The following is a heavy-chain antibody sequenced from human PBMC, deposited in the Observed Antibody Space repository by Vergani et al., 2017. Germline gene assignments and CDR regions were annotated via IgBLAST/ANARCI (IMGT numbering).Heavy chain of an antibody. CDR1: GYTFTDSQ. Sequence: AQLASSGPEMRKPWASVKVSCRASGYTFTDSQLHWFRQAPGQGPEWMGWIKPQSGGRNAAAEFQGGVTLTRDTASRSVYLDLSRLTSHDTAVYFWARYMMDLGGVFDLWGRGTLVTVSS. J-gene: IGHJ5*01. V-gene: IGHV1-2*02. D-gene: IGHD2-8*02. CDR2: IKPQSGGR. CDR3: ARYMMDLGGVFDL.